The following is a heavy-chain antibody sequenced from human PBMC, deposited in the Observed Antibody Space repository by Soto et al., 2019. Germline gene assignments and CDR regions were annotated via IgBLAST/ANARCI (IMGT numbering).Heavy chain of an antibody. V-gene: IGHV1-8*02. CDR2: MNPNSGNT. J-gene: IGHJ4*02. D-gene: IGHD2-2*01. Sequence: ASVKVSCKASGYTFTSYDINWVRQATGQGLEWMGWMNPNSGNTGYAQKFQGRVTMTRNTSISTAYMELSSLRSEDTAAYYCARGRVVVVPAEGEAGSLDLDYWGQGTLVTVSS. CDR3: ARGRVVVVPAEGEAGSLDLDY. CDR1: GYTFTSYD.